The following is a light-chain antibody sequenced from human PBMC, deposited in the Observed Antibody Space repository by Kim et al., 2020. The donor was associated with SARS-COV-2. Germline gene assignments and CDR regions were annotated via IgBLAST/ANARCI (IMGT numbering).Light chain of an antibody. V-gene: IGLV2-11*01. Sequence: QSALTQPRSVSGSPGQSITISCTGTSSDVGGYIYVTWYQQHPGKAPKVIIYDVSKRPSGIPDRFSGSKSGNTASLTISGLQTEDEGDYHCCSHAGSNSLVFGGGTKVTVL. CDR3: CSHAGSNSLV. CDR1: SSDVGGYIY. CDR2: DVS. J-gene: IGLJ2*01.